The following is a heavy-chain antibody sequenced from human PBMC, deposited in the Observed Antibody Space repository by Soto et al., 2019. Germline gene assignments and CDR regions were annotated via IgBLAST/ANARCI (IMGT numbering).Heavy chain of an antibody. V-gene: IGHV3-30*18. CDR3: AKGGIGGYSGYDPDDAFDI. Sequence: PGASLRLSFSASGFTFSSYVMHWVRPAPGKGLEWVAVISYDGSNKYYADSVKGRFTISRDNSKNTLYLQMNSLRAEDTAVYYCAKGGIGGYSGYDPDDAFDIWGQGTMVNVSS. J-gene: IGHJ3*02. CDR2: ISYDGSNK. D-gene: IGHD5-12*01. CDR1: GFTFSSYV.